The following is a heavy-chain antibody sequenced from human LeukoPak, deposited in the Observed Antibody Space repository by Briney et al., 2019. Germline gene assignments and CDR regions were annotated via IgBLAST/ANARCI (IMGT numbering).Heavy chain of an antibody. CDR3: ARDPYSSGWYYFDY. J-gene: IGHJ4*02. CDR1: GYTFTSYG. V-gene: IGHV1-18*04. CDR2: ISAYNGNT. Sequence: ASVKVSCTASGYTFTSYGISWVQQAPGQGLEWMGWISAYNGNTNYAQKLQGRVTMTTDTFTSTAYMELRSLRSDDTAVYYCARDPYSSGWYYFDYWGQGTLVTVSS. D-gene: IGHD6-19*01.